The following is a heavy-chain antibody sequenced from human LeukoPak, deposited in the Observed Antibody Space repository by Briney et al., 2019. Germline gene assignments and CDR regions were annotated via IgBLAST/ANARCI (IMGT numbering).Heavy chain of an antibody. V-gene: IGHV4-34*01. CDR1: GGSFSGYY. J-gene: IGHJ6*03. CDR2: INHSGST. D-gene: IGHD3-10*01. Sequence: PSETLSLTCAVYGGSFSGYYWSWIRQPPGKGLDWIGEINHSGSTNYNPSLKSRVTISVDTSKNQFSLKLSSVTAADTAVYYCARGFYGSSPAIDAPTGAYYYYMDVWGKGTTVTVSS. CDR3: ARGFYGSSPAIDAPTGAYYYYMDV.